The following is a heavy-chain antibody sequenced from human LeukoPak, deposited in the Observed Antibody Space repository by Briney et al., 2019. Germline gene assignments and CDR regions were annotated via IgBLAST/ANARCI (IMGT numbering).Heavy chain of an antibody. D-gene: IGHD4-17*01. CDR1: LVSISNYY. V-gene: IGHV4-4*07. Sequence: SETLSLTCTASLVSISNYYWRWSRQPAGKGLEWIGRLYIGRDTDYNPSLKSRVTMSADTSNSQFSLRLTSVTAADTAIYYCARESRVFIGDGYFLDSWGPGTLITVSS. J-gene: IGHJ4*02. CDR2: LYIGRDT. CDR3: ARESRVFIGDGYFLDS.